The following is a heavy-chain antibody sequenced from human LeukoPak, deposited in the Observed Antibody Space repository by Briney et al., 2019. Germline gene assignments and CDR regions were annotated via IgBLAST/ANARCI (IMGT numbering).Heavy chain of an antibody. J-gene: IGHJ5*02. CDR2: ITSSRTT. CDR1: GGSISSYY. Sequence: SETLSLTCTVSGGSISSYYWNWIRQPAGKGLEWIGRITSSRTTNYNPSLKSRLTMSVDTSKNQFSLRLSSVTAADTAVYYCARARWPLAGLFDPWGQGTLVTVSS. CDR3: ARARWPLAGLFDP. V-gene: IGHV4-4*07. D-gene: IGHD6-19*01.